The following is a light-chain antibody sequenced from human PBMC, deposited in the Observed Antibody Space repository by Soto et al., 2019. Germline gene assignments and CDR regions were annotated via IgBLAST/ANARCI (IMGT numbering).Light chain of an antibody. CDR2: EVS. V-gene: IGLV2-8*01. CDR1: RSDVGGYNY. J-gene: IGLJ1*01. CDR3: SGTYARSNVFV. Sequence: QSALTQPPSASGSLGQSVTISCTGTRSDVGGYNYVSWYQQHPGKAPKLLIYEVSKRPSGVPDRFSGSKSGNTASLTVSGLQAEDEADYHCSGTYARSNVFVFGTGTKVTVL.